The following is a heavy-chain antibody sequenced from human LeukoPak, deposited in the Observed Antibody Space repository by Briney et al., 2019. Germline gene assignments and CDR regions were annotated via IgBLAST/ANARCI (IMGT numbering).Heavy chain of an antibody. CDR1: GGSFSGYY. CDR3: ARVVRGRRYCSSTSCPRPWFDP. CDR2: INHSGST. V-gene: IGHV4-34*01. J-gene: IGHJ5*02. Sequence: SETLSLTCAVYGGSFSGYYWSWIRQPPGKGLEWIGEINHSGSTNYNPSLKSRVTISVDTSKNRFSLKLSSVTAADTAVYYCARVVRGRRYCSSTSCPRPWFDPWGQGTLVTVSS. D-gene: IGHD2-2*01.